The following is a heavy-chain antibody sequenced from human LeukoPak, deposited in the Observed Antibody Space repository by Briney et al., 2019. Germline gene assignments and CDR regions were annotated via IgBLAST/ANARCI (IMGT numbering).Heavy chain of an antibody. CDR3: ARGRNYDYVWGSYSTYYFDY. J-gene: IGHJ4*02. CDR1: GGSFSGYY. CDR2: INHSGST. D-gene: IGHD3-16*01. V-gene: IGHV4-34*01. Sequence: SETLSLTCAVYGGSFSGYYWSWIRQPPGKGLEWIGEINHSGSTNYNPSLKSRVTISVDTSKNQFSLKLSSVTAADTAVYYCARGRNYDYVWGSYSTYYFDYWGQGTLVTVSS.